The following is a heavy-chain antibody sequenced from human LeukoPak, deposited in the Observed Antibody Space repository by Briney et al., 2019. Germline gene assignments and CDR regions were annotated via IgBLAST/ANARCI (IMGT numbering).Heavy chain of an antibody. V-gene: IGHV3-30*03. CDR3: CGGLFYCDY. D-gene: IGHD3-10*01. CDR2: ISFDGSNK. Sequence: GGSLRLSCAASGFSFSSYGMHWVRQAPGEGLEWVAGISFDGSNKYYADSPKGRFTISRDNSKNTLYMQMNSLRVEDTAVYYCCGGLFYCDYLGQGTLVTVSS. CDR1: GFSFSSYG. J-gene: IGHJ4*02.